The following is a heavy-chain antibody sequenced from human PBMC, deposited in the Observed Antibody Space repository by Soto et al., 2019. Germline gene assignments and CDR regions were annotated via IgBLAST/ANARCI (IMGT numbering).Heavy chain of an antibody. CDR1: GFTFSSYE. CDR2: ISSSGSTI. J-gene: IGHJ4*02. D-gene: IGHD1-26*01. CDR3: ARDGPGRVFDY. Sequence: RLSCAASGFTFSSYEMNWVRQAPGKGLEWVSYISSSGSTIYYADSVKGRFTISRDNAKNSLYLQMNSLRAEDTAVYYCARDGPGRVFDYWGQGTLVTVSS. V-gene: IGHV3-48*03.